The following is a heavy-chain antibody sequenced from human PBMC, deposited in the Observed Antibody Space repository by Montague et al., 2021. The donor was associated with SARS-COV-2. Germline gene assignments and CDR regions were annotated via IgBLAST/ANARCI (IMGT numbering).Heavy chain of an antibody. J-gene: IGHJ4*02. CDR2: INSDGSST. Sequence: SLRLSCAASGFTFSRYCMYWVRQAPGKGLVWVSRINSDGSSTTYADSGKGRFTISRDNAKDPLYLQMNSLRAEDSAVYYCARGKTRNYRIDYWGQGTLVTVSS. V-gene: IGHV3-74*01. D-gene: IGHD1-7*01. CDR3: ARGKTRNYRIDY. CDR1: GFTFSRYC.